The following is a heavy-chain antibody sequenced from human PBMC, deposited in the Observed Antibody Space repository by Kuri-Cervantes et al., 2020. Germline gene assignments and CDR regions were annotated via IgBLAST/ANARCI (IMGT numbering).Heavy chain of an antibody. D-gene: IGHD6-25*01. CDR2: INAGNGNT. Sequence: ASVKVSCKASGYTFTSYAMHWVRQAPGQRLEWMGWINAGNGNTKYSQKFQGRVTITRDTSASTAYMELSSLRSEDTAVYYCARELQRKGAFDIWGQGTMVTVSS. CDR1: GYTFTSYA. V-gene: IGHV1-3*01. CDR3: ARELQRKGAFDI. J-gene: IGHJ3*02.